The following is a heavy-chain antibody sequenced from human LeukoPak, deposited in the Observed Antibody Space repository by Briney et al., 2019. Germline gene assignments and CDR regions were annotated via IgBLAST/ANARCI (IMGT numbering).Heavy chain of an antibody. D-gene: IGHD6-19*01. J-gene: IGHJ4*02. CDR3: ARQDPYLWLAFDY. Sequence: KPSETLSLTCTVSGGSISNYYWSWIRQPPGKGLEWIGYIYYSGSTNYNPSLKSRVTISVDTSKNQFSLKLSSVTAADTAVYYCARQDPYLWLAFDYWGQGTLVTVSS. CDR1: GGSISNYY. V-gene: IGHV4-59*08. CDR2: IYYSGST.